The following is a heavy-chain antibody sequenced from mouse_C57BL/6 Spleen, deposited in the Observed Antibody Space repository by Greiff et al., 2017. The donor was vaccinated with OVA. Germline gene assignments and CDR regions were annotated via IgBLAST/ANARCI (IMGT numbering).Heavy chain of an antibody. CDR1: GFNIKDDY. CDR3: TFYYYGSSYGYFDV. J-gene: IGHJ1*03. V-gene: IGHV14-4*01. Sequence: EVMLVESGAELVRPGASVKLSCTASGFNIKDDYMHWVKQRPEQGLEWIGWIDPENGDTEYASKFQSKATITADTSSNTAYLQLSSLTSENTAVYYCTFYYYGSSYGYFDVWGTGTTVTVSS. CDR2: IDPENGDT. D-gene: IGHD1-1*01.